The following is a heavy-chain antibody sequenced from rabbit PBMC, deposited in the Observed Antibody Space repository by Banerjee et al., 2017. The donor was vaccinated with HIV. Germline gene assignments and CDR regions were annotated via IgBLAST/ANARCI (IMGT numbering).Heavy chain of an antibody. J-gene: IGHJ4*01. CDR2: IYGASLNT. D-gene: IGHD4-1*01. CDR1: GFEFSTYYM. CDR3: ARDLAGVIGWNFDL. V-gene: IGHV1S45*01. Sequence: QEQLEESGGDLVKPEGSLTITCTASGFEFSTYYMSWVRQAPGKGLEWIGIIYGASLNTDYATWAKGRFTISRTSSTTVALQMTSLTAADTATYFCARDLAGVIGWNFDLWGPGTLVTVS.